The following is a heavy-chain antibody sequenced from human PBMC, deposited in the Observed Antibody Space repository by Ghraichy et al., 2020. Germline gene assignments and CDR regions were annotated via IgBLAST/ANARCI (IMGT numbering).Heavy chain of an antibody. V-gene: IGHV4-39*01. D-gene: IGHD2-8*01. Sequence: SETLSLTCTVSGGSVSSSSYYWGWIRQPPGKGLEWIGNIYYSGSTYYNPSLKSRVTISVDTSKNQFSLKLSSVTAADTAVYYCARRAMVYSPNVCYYFDYWGQGTLVTVSS. CDR2: IYYSGST. CDR3: ARRAMVYSPNVCYYFDY. CDR1: GGSVSSSSYY. J-gene: IGHJ4*02.